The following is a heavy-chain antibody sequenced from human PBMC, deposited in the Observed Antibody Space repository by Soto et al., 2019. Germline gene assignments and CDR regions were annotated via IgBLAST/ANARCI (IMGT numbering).Heavy chain of an antibody. J-gene: IGHJ6*02. V-gene: IGHV1-2*02. CDR3: ARDLIAAVGRYYYYGLDV. D-gene: IGHD6-13*01. CDR2: INPNSGDT. Sequence: ASVNFPCKASGYIFTVQYMHWVRQAPVQGLEWMGWINPNSGDTNYVQKFQGRVTMTRDTSISTVYMELSRLRSDDTAVYYCARDLIAAVGRYYYYGLDVWGQGTTVTVSS. CDR1: GYIFTVQY.